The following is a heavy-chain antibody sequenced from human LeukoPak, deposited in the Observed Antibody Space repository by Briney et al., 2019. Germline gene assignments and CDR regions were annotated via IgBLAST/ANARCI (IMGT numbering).Heavy chain of an antibody. J-gene: IGHJ6*02. Sequence: GGSLRLSCAASGFTFSSYAMHWVRQAPGKGLEWVAVISYDGSSKYYADSVKGRFTISRDNSKNTLYLQMNSLRAEDTAVYYCARGSGSSSWVYYGMDVWGQGTTVTVSS. CDR2: ISYDGSSK. D-gene: IGHD6-6*01. CDR1: GFTFSSYA. V-gene: IGHV3-30-3*01. CDR3: ARGSGSSSWVYYGMDV.